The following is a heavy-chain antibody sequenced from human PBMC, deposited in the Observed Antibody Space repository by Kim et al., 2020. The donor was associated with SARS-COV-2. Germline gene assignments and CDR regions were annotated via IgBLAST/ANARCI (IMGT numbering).Heavy chain of an antibody. CDR3: ALAAAGTGY. D-gene: IGHD6-13*01. V-gene: IGHV4-34*01. CDR2: INHSGST. Sequence: SETLSLTCAVYGGSFSGYYWSWIRQPPGKGLEWIGEINHSGSTNYNPSLKSRVTISVDTSKNQFSLKLSSVTAADTAVYYCALAAAGTGYWGQGTLVTVSS. CDR1: GGSFSGYY. J-gene: IGHJ4*02.